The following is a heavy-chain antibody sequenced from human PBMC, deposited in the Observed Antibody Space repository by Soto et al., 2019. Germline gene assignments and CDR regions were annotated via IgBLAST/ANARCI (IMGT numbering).Heavy chain of an antibody. CDR2: IDSSTKYT. V-gene: IGHV3-11*05. Sequence: PGGSLRLSCEASGFTFRDYYMTWFRQAPGKGLEWLSYIDSSTKYTNYADSVTGRFTISRDNAKNSLYLQMNSLRADDTAVYYCAREYYYTMDVWGQGTMVTVSS. J-gene: IGHJ6*02. CDR1: GFTFRDYY. CDR3: AREYYYTMDV.